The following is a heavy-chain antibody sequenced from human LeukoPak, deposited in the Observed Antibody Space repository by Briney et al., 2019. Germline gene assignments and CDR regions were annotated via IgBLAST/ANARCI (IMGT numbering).Heavy chain of an antibody. CDR1: GFTFSRYS. D-gene: IGHD2-15*01. CDR2: ISSSSSYI. J-gene: IGHJ6*02. CDR3: ARGVGYCSGGSCYPPSGLYYGMDV. Sequence: KPGGPLTLSCAASGFTFSRYSKLWPRQARGKGLEWVSSISSSSSYIYYAHSVKGRFTISRDNAKNSLYLQMNSLRAEDTAVYYCARGVGYCSGGSCYPPSGLYYGMDVWGQGTTVTVSS. V-gene: IGHV3-21*01.